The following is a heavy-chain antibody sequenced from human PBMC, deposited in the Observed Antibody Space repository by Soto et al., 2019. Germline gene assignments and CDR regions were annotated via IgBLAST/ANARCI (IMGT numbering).Heavy chain of an antibody. CDR2: INAATGHT. CDR3: ARDYTSGWRDFEF. CDR1: GYRFTDFS. V-gene: IGHV1-3*01. D-gene: IGHD6-19*01. Sequence: QVQLVQSGAEVKKPGASVKVSCTTSGYRFTDFSMQWVRQGPEQRLEWVGWINAATGHTESSQKFQGRVTITTDTSASTGYMELTSLRSEDTGVYFCARDYTSGWRDFEFWGQGTVVTVSS. J-gene: IGHJ4*02.